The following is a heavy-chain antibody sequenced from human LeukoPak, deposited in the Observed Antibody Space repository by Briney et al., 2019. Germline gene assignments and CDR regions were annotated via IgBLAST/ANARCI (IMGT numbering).Heavy chain of an antibody. V-gene: IGHV1-2*02. Sequence: ASVKVSCKASGYTFTGYYMHWVRQAPGQGLEWMGWINPNSGGTNYAQKFQGRVTMTRDTSISTAYMELSRLRPDDTAVYYCASGSGSYYTNNWFDPWGQGTLVTVSS. CDR3: ASGSGSYYTNNWFDP. CDR2: INPNSGGT. CDR1: GYTFTGYY. J-gene: IGHJ5*02. D-gene: IGHD3-10*01.